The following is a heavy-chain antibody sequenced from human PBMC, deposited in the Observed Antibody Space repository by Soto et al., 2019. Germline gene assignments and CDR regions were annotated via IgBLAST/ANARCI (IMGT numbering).Heavy chain of an antibody. J-gene: IGHJ3*02. CDR3: AKDPYSSSWYASDAFDI. D-gene: IGHD6-13*01. V-gene: IGHV3-23*01. Sequence: LRLSCAASGFTFSSYPISWVRQAPWKGLEWVSAISGSGGSTYYADSVKGRFTISRDNSKNTLYLQRSSLRAEDTAIYYCAKDPYSSSWYASDAFDIWGQGTMVNVSS. CDR2: ISGSGGST. CDR1: GFTFSSYP.